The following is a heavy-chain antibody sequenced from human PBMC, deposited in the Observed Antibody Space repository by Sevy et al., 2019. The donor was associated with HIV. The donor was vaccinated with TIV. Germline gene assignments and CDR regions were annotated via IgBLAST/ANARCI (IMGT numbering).Heavy chain of an antibody. J-gene: IGHJ4*02. D-gene: IGHD3-10*01. V-gene: IGHV3-74*01. CDR3: AKGHRGVTDY. CDR2: INSDGMST. CDR1: GFSFSSSW. Sequence: GGSLRLSCTASGFSFSSSWMHWVRQPPGKGPVWVSHINSDGMSTRYADSVKGRFTVSRDNGKKTMYLQMNSLGVDDTAVYYCAKGHRGVTDYWGQGTLVTVSS.